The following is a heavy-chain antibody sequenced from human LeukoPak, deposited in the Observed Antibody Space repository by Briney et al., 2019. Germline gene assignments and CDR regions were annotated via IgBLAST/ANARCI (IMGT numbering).Heavy chain of an antibody. D-gene: IGHD2-8*01. CDR3: ARAGASCTNGVCYPISWDAFDI. CDR2: IYYSGST. J-gene: IGHJ3*02. Sequence: PSETLSLTCTVSGGSISSSSYYWGWIRQPPGKGLEWIGSIYYSGSTYYNPSLKSRVTISVDTSKNQFSLKLSSVTAADTAVYYCARAGASCTNGVCYPISWDAFDIWGQGTMVTVSS. V-gene: IGHV4-39*07. CDR1: GGSISSSSYY.